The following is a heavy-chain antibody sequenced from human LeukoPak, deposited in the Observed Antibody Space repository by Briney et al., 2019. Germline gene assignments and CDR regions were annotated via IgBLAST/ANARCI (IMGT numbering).Heavy chain of an antibody. CDR3: ARHGYGWSPYNYYYGMDI. D-gene: IGHD3-10*01. CDR2: IYPSGST. Sequence: SETLSLICTVSGGSISSHYWSWIRQPPGRGLEWIGYIYPSGSTNQNPSLKSRVTISVDTSKNQFSLKLSSVTAADTAVYYCARHGYGWSPYNYYYGMDIWGQGTTVTVSS. J-gene: IGHJ6*02. CDR1: GGSISSHY. V-gene: IGHV4-59*08.